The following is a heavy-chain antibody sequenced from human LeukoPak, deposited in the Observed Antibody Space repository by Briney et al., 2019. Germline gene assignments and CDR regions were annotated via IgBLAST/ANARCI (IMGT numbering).Heavy chain of an antibody. CDR3: ARGYYYDSSGYPMGY. D-gene: IGHD3-22*01. CDR1: GYTFTSYG. CDR2: ISAYNGNT. V-gene: IGHV1-18*04. Sequence: ASVKVSCKASGYTFTSYGISWVRQAPGQGREWMGWISAYNGNTNYAQSLQGRVTMTTDTSTSTAYMELRSLRSDDTAVYYCARGYYYDSSGYPMGYWGQGTLVTVSS. J-gene: IGHJ4*02.